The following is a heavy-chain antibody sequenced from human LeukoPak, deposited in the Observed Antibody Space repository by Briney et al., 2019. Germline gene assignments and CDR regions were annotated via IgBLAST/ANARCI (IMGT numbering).Heavy chain of an antibody. Sequence: SETLSLTCTVSGDSISSRHYWGWIRQPAGKGLERIGSIYYSGSTYYNPSLKSRVTISVNTSKNQFSLKLSSVTAADTALYYCARLFAGDSSGIPWGQGTLITVSS. D-gene: IGHD3-22*01. V-gene: IGHV4-39*01. CDR2: IYYSGST. J-gene: IGHJ5*02. CDR3: ARLFAGDSSGIP. CDR1: GDSISSRHY.